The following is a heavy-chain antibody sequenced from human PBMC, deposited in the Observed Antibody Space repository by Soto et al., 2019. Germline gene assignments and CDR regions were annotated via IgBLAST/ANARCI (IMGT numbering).Heavy chain of an antibody. CDR1: GGSIRRRGYS. V-gene: IGHV4-30-2*01. Sequence: SETLSLTCAVSGGSIRRRGYSWSWIRQPPGKGLEWIGYIYHSGSTYYNPSLKSRVTISVDRSKNQFSLKLSSVTAADTAVYYCARVPSPWGQGTLVTVSS. J-gene: IGHJ5*02. CDR3: ARVPSP. CDR2: IYHSGST.